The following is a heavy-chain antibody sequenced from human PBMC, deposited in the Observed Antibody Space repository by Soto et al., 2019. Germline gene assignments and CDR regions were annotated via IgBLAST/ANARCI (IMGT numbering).Heavy chain of an antibody. V-gene: IGHV4-31*03. D-gene: IGHD3-3*01. CDR3: ARVNYDFWSGYSYYYYGMDV. Sequence: SETLSLTCTVSGVSISSGGYYWSWIRQHPGKGLEWIGYIYYSGSTYYNPSLKSRVTISVDTSKNQFSLKLSSVTAADTAVYYCARVNYDFWSGYSYYYYGMDVWGQGTTVTVSS. CDR2: IYYSGST. J-gene: IGHJ6*02. CDR1: GVSISSGGYY.